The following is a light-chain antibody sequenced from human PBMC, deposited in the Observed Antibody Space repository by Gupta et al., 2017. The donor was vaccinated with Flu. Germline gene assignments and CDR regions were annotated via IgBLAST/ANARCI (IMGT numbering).Light chain of an antibody. CDR1: QILLHSTRNNY. Sequence: VTPGEPVYISWRYSQILLHSTRNNYLAWYLQKPGQSPQPLIYLGSNLPSRVPDKFSGSGSGTDCTLKSSRMKTEDVGAYHCRQSLPDPITFGQGTRMEIK. CDR2: LGS. J-gene: IGKJ5*01. CDR3: RQSLPDPIT. V-gene: IGKV2-28*01.